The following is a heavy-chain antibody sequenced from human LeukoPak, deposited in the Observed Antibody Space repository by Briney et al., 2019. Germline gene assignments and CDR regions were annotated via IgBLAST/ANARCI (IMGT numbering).Heavy chain of an antibody. CDR2: ITGSGSGI. CDR3: AKWGDYDVLTGYYVSDY. D-gene: IGHD3-9*01. V-gene: IGHV3-23*01. J-gene: IGHJ4*02. CDR1: GFTFSDYA. Sequence: GASLRLSCAASGFTFSDYAMSWVRQAPGKGLEWVSAITGSGSGIYYADSMKSRFTISRDNSKNTLYLQINSLRAEDTAVYYCAKWGDYDVLTGYYVSDYWGQGALVTVSS.